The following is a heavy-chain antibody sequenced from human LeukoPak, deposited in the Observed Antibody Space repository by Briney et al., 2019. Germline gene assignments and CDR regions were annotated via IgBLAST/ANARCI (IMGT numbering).Heavy chain of an antibody. CDR2: IYWNDDK. J-gene: IGHJ4*02. CDR1: GFSLSTSGVG. V-gene: IGHV2-5*01. D-gene: IGHD4-17*01. CDR3: AHDDYGDYGVDY. Sequence: SGPTLVNPTQTLTLTCTSSGFSLSTSGVGVGWIRQPPGKALEWLALIYWNDDKRYSPSLKSRLTITKDTSKNQVVLTMTNMDPVDTATYYCAHDDYGDYGVDYWGQGTLVTVSS.